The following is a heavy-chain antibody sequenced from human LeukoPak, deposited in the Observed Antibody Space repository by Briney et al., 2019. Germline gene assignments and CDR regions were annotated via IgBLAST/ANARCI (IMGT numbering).Heavy chain of an antibody. CDR2: ISSSGGST. J-gene: IGHJ5*02. CDR1: GFNFTNYA. Sequence: GGSLRLSCAASGFNFTNYAMNWVRQAPGRGLEWVSLISSSGGSTYYAGSVKGRFTISRDNSKSTLYLQMNSLRAEDTAIYYCAKDGPTAIPSWFGPWGQGTLVTVSS. CDR3: AKDGPTAIPSWFGP. D-gene: IGHD2-21*02. V-gene: IGHV3-23*01.